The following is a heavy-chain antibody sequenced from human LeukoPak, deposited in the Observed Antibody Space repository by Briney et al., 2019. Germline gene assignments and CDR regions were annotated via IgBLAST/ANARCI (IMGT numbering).Heavy chain of an antibody. D-gene: IGHD2-15*01. CDR3: ARAGKVVVAATRNGMDV. V-gene: IGHV4-4*07. J-gene: IGHJ6*02. Sequence: SETLSLTCTVSGGSISSYYWSWIRQPAGKGLEWIGRIYTSGSTNYNPSLKSRVTMSVDTSKNQFSLKLSSVTAADTAVYHCARAGKVVVAATRNGMDVWGQGTTVTVSS. CDR2: IYTSGST. CDR1: GGSISSYY.